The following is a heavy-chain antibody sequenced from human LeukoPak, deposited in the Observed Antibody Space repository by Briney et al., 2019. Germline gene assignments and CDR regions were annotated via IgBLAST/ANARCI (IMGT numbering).Heavy chain of an antibody. Sequence: GGSLRLSCAASGFTFDDYGMSWVRQAPGKGLEWVSGINWNGGSTGYADSVKGRFTISRDNAKNSLYLQMNSLRAEDTALYYCAREMGGYCTNGVCNRGDAFDIWGQGTMVTVSS. CDR3: AREMGGYCTNGVCNRGDAFDI. CDR1: GFTFDDYG. V-gene: IGHV3-20*04. J-gene: IGHJ3*02. D-gene: IGHD2-8*01. CDR2: INWNGGST.